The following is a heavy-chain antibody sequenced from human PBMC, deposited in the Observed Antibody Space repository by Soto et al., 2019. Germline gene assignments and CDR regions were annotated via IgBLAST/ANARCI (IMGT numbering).Heavy chain of an antibody. V-gene: IGHV1-18*04. Sequence: QVQLVQSGAEVKKPGASVKVSCKDSGYTFTSYGFTWVRQAPRQGLEWMGWNSVYNGKTNYAQKVQGRVTLTTDTSTTTAYMELRSLRSDDTAVYYCAIWAGQNRDFGGPFDYCVQGTLVTVSS. J-gene: IGHJ4*02. D-gene: IGHD3-10*01. CDR2: NSVYNGKT. CDR1: GYTFTSYG. CDR3: AIWAGQNRDFGGPFDY.